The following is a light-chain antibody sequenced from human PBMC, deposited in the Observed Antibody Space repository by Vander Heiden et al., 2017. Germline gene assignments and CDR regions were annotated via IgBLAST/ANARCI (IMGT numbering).Light chain of an antibody. CDR3: QKGYSSPTFT. CDR2: AAS. CDR1: QGISNY. V-gene: IGKV1-27*01. J-gene: IGKJ3*01. Sequence: DIQMTQSPSSLSASVGDRVTITCRASQGISNYLAWYQQKPGKGPKLLIYAASTLQSGVPSRFSGSGSGTDFTLTISSLQPEDVATYYCQKGYSSPTFTFGPGTKVDIK.